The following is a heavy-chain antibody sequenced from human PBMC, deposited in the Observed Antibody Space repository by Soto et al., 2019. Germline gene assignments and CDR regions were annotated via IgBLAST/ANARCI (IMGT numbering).Heavy chain of an antibody. Sequence: SETLSLTCTASGDSISSSTYYWGWIRQPPGKRLEWIGCIYHTGTTYYNPSLKSRVTISVDTSKNQFSLKLSSVTAADTAVYYCARPYFSSSSMFDYWGQGTLVTVSS. CDR2: IYHTGTT. V-gene: IGHV4-39*01. D-gene: IGHD6-6*01. J-gene: IGHJ4*02. CDR3: ARPYFSSSSMFDY. CDR1: GDSISSSTYY.